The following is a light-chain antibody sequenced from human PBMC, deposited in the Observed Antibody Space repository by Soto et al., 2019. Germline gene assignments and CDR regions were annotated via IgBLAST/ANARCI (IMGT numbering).Light chain of an antibody. CDR2: SNT. V-gene: IGLV1-44*01. CDR1: SSNIGSHT. CDR3: AACDDSLNGVV. Sequence: QSVLTQPPSASGTPGQTIAISCSGGSSNIGSHTVNWYQQLPGTAPRLLIYSNTQRPSGVPDRFSGSKSGTSASLAISGLQSEYEGAYYCAACDDSLNGVVFGGGTKLTVL. J-gene: IGLJ2*01.